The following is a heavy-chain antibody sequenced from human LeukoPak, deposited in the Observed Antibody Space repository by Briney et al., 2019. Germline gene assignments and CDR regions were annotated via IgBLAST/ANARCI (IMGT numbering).Heavy chain of an antibody. CDR1: GGTSSSYA. V-gene: IGHV1-69*05. CDR3: ARDKYSQTAAADNY. D-gene: IGHD6-13*01. J-gene: IGHJ4*02. Sequence: GASVKVSCKASGGTSSSYAISWVRQAPGQGLEWMGRIIPIFGTANYAQKFQGRVTITTDESTSTAYMELSSLRSEDTAVYYCARDKYSQTAAADNYWGQGTPVTVSS. CDR2: IIPIFGTA.